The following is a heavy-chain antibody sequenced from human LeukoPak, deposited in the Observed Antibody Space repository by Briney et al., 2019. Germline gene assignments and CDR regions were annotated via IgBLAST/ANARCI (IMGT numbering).Heavy chain of an antibody. D-gene: IGHD6-25*01. J-gene: IGHJ6*03. Sequence: SETLSLTCAVYGGSFSGYYWSWIRQPPGKGLEWIGEINHSGSTNYNPSLKSRVTISVDTSKNQFSLKLSSVTAADTAVYYCARQAIAAGPYYYYYMDVWGKGTTVTVSS. CDR1: GGSFSGYY. V-gene: IGHV4-34*01. CDR2: INHSGST. CDR3: ARQAIAAGPYYYYYMDV.